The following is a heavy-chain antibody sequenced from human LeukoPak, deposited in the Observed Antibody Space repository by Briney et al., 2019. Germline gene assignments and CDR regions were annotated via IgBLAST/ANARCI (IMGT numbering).Heavy chain of an antibody. Sequence: GGSLRLSCAASGFTFSDYYMSWIRQAPGKGLEWVSCISSSRSYTNYADSVKGRFTISRDNAKNSLYLEMNSLRAEDTAVYYCARGVIGNYQQWLGYWGQGTLVTVSS. D-gene: IGHD6-19*01. CDR1: GFTFSDYY. J-gene: IGHJ4*02. V-gene: IGHV3-11*06. CDR2: ISSSRSYT. CDR3: ARGVIGNYQQWLGY.